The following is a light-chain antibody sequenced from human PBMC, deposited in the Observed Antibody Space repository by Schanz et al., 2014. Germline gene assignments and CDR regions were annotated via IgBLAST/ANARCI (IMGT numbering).Light chain of an antibody. V-gene: IGKV3-11*01. CDR1: QSVTTN. CDR2: DAS. CDR3: QHYYNWPRT. J-gene: IGKJ1*01. Sequence: EIVLTQSPAIVSVSPGERATLSCRASQSVTTNLAWYQHKPGQAPRLLIYDASNRATGIPARFSGSGSGTDFTLTISSLEPEDFAVYYGQHYYNWPRTFGQGTKVEIK.